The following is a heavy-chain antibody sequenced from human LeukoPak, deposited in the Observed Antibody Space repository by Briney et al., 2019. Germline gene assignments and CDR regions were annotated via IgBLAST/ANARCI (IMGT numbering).Heavy chain of an antibody. CDR2: ISYGGSNK. J-gene: IGHJ6*03. Sequence: GGSLRLSCAASGFTFSSYAMHWVRQAPGKGLEWVAVISYGGSNKYYADSVKGRFTTSRDNSKNTLYLQMNSLRAEDTAVYYCARGVAAAPHYYYYYMDVWGKGTTVTVSS. CDR3: ARGVAAAPHYYYYYMDV. CDR1: GFTFSSYA. D-gene: IGHD6-13*01. V-gene: IGHV3-30*04.